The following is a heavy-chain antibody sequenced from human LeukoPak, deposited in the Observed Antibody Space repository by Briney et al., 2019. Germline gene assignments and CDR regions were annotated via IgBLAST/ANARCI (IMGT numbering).Heavy chain of an antibody. CDR2: IKEDGSEK. CDR1: GFTFSIYW. CDR3: ARDLLFVDSSGYDY. V-gene: IGHV3-7*01. Sequence: GGSLRLSCAASGFTFSIYWRSWVRQAPGKGREWVANIKEDGSEKYYVDSVKGRFTISRDNAKNSLYLQMDSLRAEDTAVYYCARDLLFVDSSGYDYWGQGSLVTVSS. J-gene: IGHJ4*02. D-gene: IGHD3-22*01.